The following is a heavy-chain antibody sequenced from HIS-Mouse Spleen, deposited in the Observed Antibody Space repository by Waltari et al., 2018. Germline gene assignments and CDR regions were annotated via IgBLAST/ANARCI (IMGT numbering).Heavy chain of an antibody. J-gene: IGHJ4*02. Sequence: QVQLVQSGAEVKKPGASVKVSCKASGYTFTSYVINCVRQATGQGLEWMGWMNPNSGNTGYAQKFQGRVTMTRNTSISTAYMELSSLRSEDTAVYYCARGHDYSNYFDYWGQGTLVTVSS. D-gene: IGHD4-4*01. CDR1: GYTFTSYV. V-gene: IGHV1-8*01. CDR2: MNPNSGNT. CDR3: ARGHDYSNYFDY.